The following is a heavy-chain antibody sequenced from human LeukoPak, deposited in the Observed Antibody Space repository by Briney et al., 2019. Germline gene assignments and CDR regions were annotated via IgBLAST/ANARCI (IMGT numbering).Heavy chain of an antibody. V-gene: IGHV5-51*01. Sequence: GESLKISCKGSGYSFTSYGFGWVRRMPGKGREWMGIIYPGDSDTRYSPSFQGQVTISADKSISTAYLQWSSLKASDTAMYYCARHRDTAMDYWGQGTLVTVSS. CDR1: GYSFTSYG. CDR2: IYPGDSDT. CDR3: ARHRDTAMDY. D-gene: IGHD5-18*01. J-gene: IGHJ4*02.